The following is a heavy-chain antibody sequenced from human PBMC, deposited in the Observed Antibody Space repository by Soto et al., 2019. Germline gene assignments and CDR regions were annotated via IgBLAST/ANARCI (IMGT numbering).Heavy chain of an antibody. J-gene: IGHJ4*02. CDR1: GFTFSSYG. D-gene: IGHD4-17*01. Sequence: QVQLVESGGGVVQPGRSLRLSCAASGFTFSSYGMHWVRQAPGKGLEWVAVISYDGSNKDYADYVKGRFTISRDNSKNTLYLQMNSERAEDTAVYYCARYGDYGYPFDYWGQGTLVTVSS. V-gene: IGHV3-30*03. CDR3: ARYGDYGYPFDY. CDR2: ISYDGSNK.